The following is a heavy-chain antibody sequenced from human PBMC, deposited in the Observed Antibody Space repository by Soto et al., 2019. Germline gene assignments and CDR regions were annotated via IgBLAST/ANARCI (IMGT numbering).Heavy chain of an antibody. CDR3: ARVRTQGLLWWTPGGFDY. D-gene: IGHD2-21*01. Sequence: ASVKVSCKASGYTFTSYYMHWVRQAPGQGLEWMGIINPSGGSTSYAQKFQGRVTMTRDTSTSTVYMELSSLRSEDTAVYYCARVRTQGLLWWTPGGFDYWGRGTLVTVSS. CDR1: GYTFTSYY. CDR2: INPSGGST. V-gene: IGHV1-46*01. J-gene: IGHJ4*02.